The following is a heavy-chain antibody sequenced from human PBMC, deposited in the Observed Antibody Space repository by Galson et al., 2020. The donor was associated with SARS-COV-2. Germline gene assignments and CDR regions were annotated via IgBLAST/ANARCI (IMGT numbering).Heavy chain of an antibody. D-gene: IGHD2-21*02. CDR2: ISAYNGNT. J-gene: IGHJ4*02. Sequence: ASVKVSCKASGYTFTSYGISWVRQAPGQGLEWMGWISAYNGNTNYAQKLQGRVTMTTDTSTSTAYMELRSLRSDDTAVYYCASYPAYCGGDCYSSLDYWGQGTLVTVSS. V-gene: IGHV1-18*01. CDR1: GYTFTSYG. CDR3: ASYPAYCGGDCYSSLDY.